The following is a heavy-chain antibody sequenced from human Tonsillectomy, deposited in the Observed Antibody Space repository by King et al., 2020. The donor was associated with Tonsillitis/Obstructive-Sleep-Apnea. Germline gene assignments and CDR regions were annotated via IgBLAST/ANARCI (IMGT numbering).Heavy chain of an antibody. CDR2: SSSRDTTI. CDR3: AGGYSSSWSSRYYYYMDV. CDR1: GFTFSDYY. V-gene: IGHV3-11*01. J-gene: IGHJ6*03. D-gene: IGHD6-13*01. Sequence: VQLVESGGGLVKPGGSLRLSCAASGFTFSDYYMSWIRQAPGKGLEWVSYSSSRDTTIYYADSVKGRFTISRDNAKNSLYLQMNSLRAEDTAVYYCAGGYSSSWSSRYYYYMDVWGKGTTVTVSS.